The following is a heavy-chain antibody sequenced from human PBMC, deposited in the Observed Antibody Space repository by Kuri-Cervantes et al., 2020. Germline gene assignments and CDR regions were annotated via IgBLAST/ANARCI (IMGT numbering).Heavy chain of an antibody. CDR2: LWSDGNKK. CDR3: ARGPRDEFDY. J-gene: IGHJ4*02. CDR1: GFTFAYYG. V-gene: IGHV3-33*01. Sequence: GESLKISCAASGFTFAYYGMHWVRQAPGKGLEWVAVLWSDGNKKYYADSVKGRFTVSRDNSKNTLYLQMNSLRAEDTAVYYCARGPRDEFDYWGQGTLVTVSS.